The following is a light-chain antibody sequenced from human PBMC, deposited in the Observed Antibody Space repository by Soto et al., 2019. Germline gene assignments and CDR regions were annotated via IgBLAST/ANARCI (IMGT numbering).Light chain of an antibody. Sequence: EIVMTQAPATLSVSPGERATLSCRASQSVSSNLAWYQQKPGHAHRLLIYGASTRATGIPARFSGSGSGTEFSHTISCLQSEDCAVDFCLQYNNWTPSTFGHGTKGEIK. J-gene: IGKJ1*01. CDR1: QSVSSN. CDR2: GAS. CDR3: LQYNNWTPST. V-gene: IGKV3-15*01.